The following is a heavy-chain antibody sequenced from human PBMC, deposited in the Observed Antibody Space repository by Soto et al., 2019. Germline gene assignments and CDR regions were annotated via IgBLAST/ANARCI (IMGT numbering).Heavy chain of an antibody. CDR1: GFTFSSYS. J-gene: IGHJ4*02. CDR2: ISSSSSYI. CDR3: ARRMYSGYEGLGY. D-gene: IGHD5-12*01. V-gene: IGHV3-21*01. Sequence: GGSLRLSCAASGFTFSSYSMNWVRQAPGKGLEWVSSISSSSSYIYYADSVKGRFTISRDNAKNSLYLQMNSLRAEDTAGDYGARRMYSGYEGLGYWGQGTLVTVSS.